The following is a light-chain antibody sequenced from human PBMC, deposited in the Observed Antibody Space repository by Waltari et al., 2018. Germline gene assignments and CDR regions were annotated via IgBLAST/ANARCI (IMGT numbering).Light chain of an antibody. CDR3: QQYNNWQIT. J-gene: IGKJ5*01. V-gene: IGKV3-15*01. CDR2: GAS. Sequence: EIVMTQSPATLSVSPGVRATLSCRASQSVSSNLAWYQQKPGQAPRLLIYGASTRATGIPARFSGSGSGTEFTLTISSLQSEDFAVYYCQQYNNWQITFGQGTRLEIK. CDR1: QSVSSN.